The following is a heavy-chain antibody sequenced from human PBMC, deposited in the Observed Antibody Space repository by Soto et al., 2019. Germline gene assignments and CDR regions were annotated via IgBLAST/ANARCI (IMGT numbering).Heavy chain of an antibody. CDR1: GGAVSSGSYD. J-gene: IGHJ4*02. CDR3: ARVIGSSSRWFDY. Sequence: QVQLQESGPGLVKPSETLSLTCTVSGGAVSSGSYDWSWIRQPPGKGLEWIGYIYYSGSTNYNPSLQSRVTIAVDTSKNQFSLKLSSVTAADTAVYYCARVIGSSSRWFDYWGQGTLVTVSS. V-gene: IGHV4-61*01. CDR2: IYYSGST. D-gene: IGHD6-6*01.